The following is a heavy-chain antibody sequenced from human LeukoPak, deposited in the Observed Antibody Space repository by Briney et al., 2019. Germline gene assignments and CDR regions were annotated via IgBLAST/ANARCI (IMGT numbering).Heavy chain of an antibody. V-gene: IGHV3-33*06. CDR2: IWYDGSNK. CDR1: GFTFSSYG. D-gene: IGHD3-3*01. J-gene: IGHJ6*03. CDR3: AKNGVWSGYYPYYYYYYMDV. Sequence: LGGSLRLSCAASGFTFSSYGMHWVRQAPGKGLEWVAVIWYDGSNKYYADSVKGRFTISSDNSKNTLYLQMNSLRAEDTAVYYCAKNGVWSGYYPYYYYYYMDVWGKGTTVTVSS.